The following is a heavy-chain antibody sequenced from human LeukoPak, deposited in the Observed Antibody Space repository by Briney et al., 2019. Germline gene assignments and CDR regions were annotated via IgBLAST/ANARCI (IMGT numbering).Heavy chain of an antibody. J-gene: IGHJ4*02. CDR1: GGSTSGGNYY. D-gene: IGHD3-3*01. V-gene: IGHV4-39*02. Sequence: PSETLSLTCIVSGGSTSGGNYYWGWIRRPPGKGLEWIGGISSSGNTYYNPSLKSRITISIDTSKNHFSLKLSSVTAADTAVYYCARLGAGPTYYDFWSGYSPFYFDYWGQGTLVTVSS. CDR3: ARLGAGPTYYDFWSGYSPFYFDY. CDR2: ISSSGNT.